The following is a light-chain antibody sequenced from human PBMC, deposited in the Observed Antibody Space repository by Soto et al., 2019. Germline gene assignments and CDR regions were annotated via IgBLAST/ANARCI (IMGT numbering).Light chain of an antibody. CDR2: GAS. CDR1: QSVSNNY. CDR3: QQYGSSGT. V-gene: IGKV3-20*01. J-gene: IGKJ1*01. Sequence: EIVLTQSPGTLSLSPVERATLYCRASQSVSNNYLAWYQQKPGQAPRLLIYGASNRATGIPDRFSGSGSGTDFTLTISRLEPEDFAVYYCQQYGSSGTCGQGTKVDIK.